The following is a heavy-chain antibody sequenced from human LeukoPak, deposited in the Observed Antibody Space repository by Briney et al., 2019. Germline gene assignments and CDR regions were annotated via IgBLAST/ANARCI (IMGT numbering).Heavy chain of an antibody. J-gene: IGHJ4*02. Sequence: GASVKVSCKASGYTFTSYGISWVRQAPGQGLEWMGWINSNSGGTNYAQKFQGRVTMTRDTSISSAYMELSRLKSDDTAVYFCARQAAAGYYFDYWGQGTLVTVSS. CDR2: INSNSGGT. CDR1: GYTFTSYG. CDR3: ARQAAAGYYFDY. D-gene: IGHD6-13*01. V-gene: IGHV1-2*02.